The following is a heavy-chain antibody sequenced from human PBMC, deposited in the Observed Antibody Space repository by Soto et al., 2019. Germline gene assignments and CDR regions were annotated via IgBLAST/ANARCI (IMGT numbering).Heavy chain of an antibody. D-gene: IGHD2-2*01. J-gene: IGHJ4*02. CDR2: IYYSGST. V-gene: IGHV4-39*01. CDR3: ARQRQYIVVVPAAINFDY. Sequence: GPGPGVASETLSLTCTVSGGSISSSSYYWGWIRQPPGKGLEWIGSIYYSGSTYYNPSLKSRVTISVDTSKNQFSLKLSSVTAADTAVYYCARQRQYIVVVPAAINFDYWGQGTLVTVSS. CDR1: GGSISSSSYY.